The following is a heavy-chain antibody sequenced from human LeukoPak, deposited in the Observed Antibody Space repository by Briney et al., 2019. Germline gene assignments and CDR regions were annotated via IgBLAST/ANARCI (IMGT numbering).Heavy chain of an antibody. CDR2: ISAYNGNT. Sequence: ASVKVSCKASGGTFSSYAISWVRQAPGQGLEWMGWISAYNGNTNYAQKLQGRVTMTTDTSTSTAYMELRSLRSDDTAVYYCASKSSDHGELRFDYWGQGALVTVSS. CDR3: ASKSSDHGELRFDY. D-gene: IGHD4-17*01. J-gene: IGHJ4*02. CDR1: GGTFSSYA. V-gene: IGHV1-18*01.